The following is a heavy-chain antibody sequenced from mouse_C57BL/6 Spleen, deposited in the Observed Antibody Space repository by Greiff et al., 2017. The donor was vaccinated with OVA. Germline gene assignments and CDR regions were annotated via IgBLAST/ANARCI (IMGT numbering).Heavy chain of an antibody. J-gene: IGHJ1*03. D-gene: IGHD1-1*01. CDR1: GFTFSDYY. Sequence: EVKLVESEGGLVQPGSSMKLSCTASGFTFSDYYMAWVRQVPEKGLEWVANINYDGSSTYYLDSLKSRFIISRDNAKNILYLQMSSLKSEDTATYYCAREGAYYYGSSHWYFDVWGTGTTVTVSS. CDR2: INYDGSST. V-gene: IGHV5-16*01. CDR3: AREGAYYYGSSHWYFDV.